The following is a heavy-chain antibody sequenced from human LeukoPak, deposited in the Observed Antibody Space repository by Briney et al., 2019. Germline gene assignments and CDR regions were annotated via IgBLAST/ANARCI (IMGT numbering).Heavy chain of an antibody. V-gene: IGHV5-51*01. J-gene: IGHJ3*02. CDR2: IYPGDSDT. CDR1: GYTFTSYW. D-gene: IGHD3-10*01. CDR3: ARDYGSGTYRDAFDI. Sequence: GESLKISFKGSGYTFTSYWIGWVRQMPGKGLEWMGIIYPGDSDTRYSPSFQGQVTISVDKSISTAYLQWSSLKASDTATYYCARDYGSGTYRDAFDIWGQGTMVTVSS.